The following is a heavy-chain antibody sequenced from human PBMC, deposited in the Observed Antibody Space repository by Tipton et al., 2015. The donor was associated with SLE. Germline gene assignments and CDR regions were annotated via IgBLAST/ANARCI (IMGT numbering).Heavy chain of an antibody. Sequence: TLSLTCTVSVGPLTSGRYYWSWIRQPAGKGLEWIGHIYTTGSTNYSPSLKSRVTISFDTSETQFSLKLASVTIADTAVYYCARSLKGAFDIWGQGSMVTVSS. CDR3: ARSLKGAFDI. J-gene: IGHJ3*02. V-gene: IGHV4-61*09. CDR2: IYTTGST. CDR1: VGPLTSGRYY.